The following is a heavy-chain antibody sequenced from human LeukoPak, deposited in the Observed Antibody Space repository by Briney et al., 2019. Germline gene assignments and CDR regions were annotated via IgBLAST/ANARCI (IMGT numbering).Heavy chain of an antibody. CDR1: GGSIISYY. J-gene: IGHJ6*02. CDR2: IYYTGIT. Sequence: PSETLSLTCSVSGGSIISYYWSWIRQPPGKGLEWIGYIYYTGITKYSPSLTSRVTISVDTSKNQFSLKLTSVTAADTAVYYCTSQAPVPAMGHGMGVGGQGTTVTFSS. V-gene: IGHV4-59*08. D-gene: IGHD2-2*01. CDR3: TSQAPVPAMGHGMGV.